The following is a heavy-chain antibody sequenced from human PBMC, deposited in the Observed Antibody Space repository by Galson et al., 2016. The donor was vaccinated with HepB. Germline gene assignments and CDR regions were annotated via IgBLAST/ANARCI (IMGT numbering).Heavy chain of an antibody. V-gene: IGHV3-7*01. J-gene: IGHJ4*02. CDR2: IKQDGSEK. CDR3: ASQSYYDSSGYYYSAYYFDY. CDR1: GYSCSSCW. D-gene: IGHD3-22*01. Sequence: SLILSCAASGYSCSSCWMSWVRQAPGKGLEWVAKIKQDGSEKYYVDSVKGRFTISRDNAKNSLYLQMNSLRAEDTAVYYCASQSYYDSSGYYYSAYYFDYWGQGTLVTVSS.